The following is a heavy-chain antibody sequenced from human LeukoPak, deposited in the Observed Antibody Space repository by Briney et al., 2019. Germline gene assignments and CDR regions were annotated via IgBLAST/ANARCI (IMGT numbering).Heavy chain of an antibody. V-gene: IGHV3-23*01. J-gene: IGHJ4*02. Sequence: GGSLRLSCAASGFTFSSYAMSWVRQAPGKGLEWVSAISGSGGSTYYADSVKGRFTISRDNSKNTLYLQMNSLRAEDTAVYYCAKDLHYYDSSGPANYFDYWGQGTLVTVSS. CDR2: ISGSGGST. CDR1: GFTFSSYA. CDR3: AKDLHYYDSSGPANYFDY. D-gene: IGHD3-22*01.